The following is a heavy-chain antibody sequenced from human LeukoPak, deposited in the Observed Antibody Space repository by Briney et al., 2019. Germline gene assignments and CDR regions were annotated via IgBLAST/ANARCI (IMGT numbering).Heavy chain of an antibody. CDR1: GGSISSYY. Sequence: SETLSLTCTVSGGSISSYYWSWIRQPPGKGLEWIGYIYYSGSTNYNPSLKSRVTISVDTSKNQFSLKLSSVTAADTAVYYCARSGYSNFDYWGQGTLVTVSS. V-gene: IGHV4-59*01. CDR3: ARSGYSNFDY. CDR2: IYYSGST. D-gene: IGHD3-3*01. J-gene: IGHJ4*02.